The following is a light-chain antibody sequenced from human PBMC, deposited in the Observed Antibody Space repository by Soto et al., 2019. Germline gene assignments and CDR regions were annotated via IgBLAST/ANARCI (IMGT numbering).Light chain of an antibody. CDR1: SGDIGGYNF. J-gene: IGLJ2*01. Sequence: QSALTQPRSLSESPGQSVTISCSGTSGDIGGYNFVSWYQHHPDKAPKLIIYDVTKRPSGVPHRFSGSKSGNTASLTISGLQTDDEATYYCCSYSGTSTLIFGGGTQLTVL. CDR3: CSYSGTSTLI. CDR2: DVT. V-gene: IGLV2-11*01.